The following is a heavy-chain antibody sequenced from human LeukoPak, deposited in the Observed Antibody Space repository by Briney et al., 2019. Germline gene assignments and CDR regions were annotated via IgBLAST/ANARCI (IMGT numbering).Heavy chain of an antibody. J-gene: IGHJ4*02. V-gene: IGHV3-53*01. CDR2: IYSGGST. CDR1: AFTVSSNY. CDR3: AVGSHYYDSSGYLDY. Sequence: GGSLRLSCAVSAFTVSSNYMSWVRQAPGKGLEWVSVIYSGGSTYYADSVKGRFTISRDNSKNTQYLQMNSLRAEDTAVYYCAVGSHYYDSSGYLDYWGQGTLVTVSS. D-gene: IGHD3-22*01.